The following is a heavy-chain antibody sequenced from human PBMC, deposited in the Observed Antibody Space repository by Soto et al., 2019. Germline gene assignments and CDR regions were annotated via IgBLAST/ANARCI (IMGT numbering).Heavy chain of an antibody. V-gene: IGHV1-18*01. CDR3: ARALTPMDS. D-gene: IGHD3-9*01. CDR1: GYTFTSYG. Sequence: QVQLVQSGAEVKKPGASVKVSCKASGYTFTSYGISWVRQAPGQGLEWMGWISAHNGNTSYAQKLQGRVTMTTDTSTRAAYRELRSLRSDDTAVYDCARALTPMDSWGQGTLGTVSS. J-gene: IGHJ4*02. CDR2: ISAHNGNT.